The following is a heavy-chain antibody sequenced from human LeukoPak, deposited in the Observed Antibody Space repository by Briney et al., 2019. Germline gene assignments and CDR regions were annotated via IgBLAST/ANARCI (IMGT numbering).Heavy chain of an antibody. D-gene: IGHD3-22*01. Sequence: GGSLRLSCAASGFTFSSYAMSWVRQAPGKGLEWVSAISGSGGSTYYADSVKGRFTISRDNSKNTLYLQMNSLRAEDTAVYYCAKNRFGSSGRFWFDYWGQGTLVTVSS. V-gene: IGHV3-23*01. J-gene: IGHJ4*02. CDR1: GFTFSSYA. CDR2: ISGSGGST. CDR3: AKNRFGSSGRFWFDY.